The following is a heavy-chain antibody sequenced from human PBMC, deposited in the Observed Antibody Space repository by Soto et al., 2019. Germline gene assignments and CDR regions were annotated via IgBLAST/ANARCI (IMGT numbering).Heavy chain of an antibody. J-gene: IGHJ3*02. V-gene: IGHV4-59*01. CDR1: GGSISSYY. CDR2: IYYSGST. CDR3: ASSVVVTALDAFDI. D-gene: IGHD2-21*02. Sequence: PSETLSLTCTVSGGSISSYYLSWIRQPPGKGLEWIGYIYYSGSTNYNPSLKSRVTISVDTSKNQFSLKLSSVTAADTAVYYCASSVVVTALDAFDIWGQGTMVTVSS.